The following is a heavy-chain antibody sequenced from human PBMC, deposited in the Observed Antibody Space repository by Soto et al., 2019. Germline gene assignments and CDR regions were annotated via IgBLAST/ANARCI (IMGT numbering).Heavy chain of an antibody. CDR3: ASLGYSGYDPYYMDA. D-gene: IGHD5-12*01. CDR1: GFTVSSNY. V-gene: IGHV3-66*01. Sequence: GGSLRLSCAASGFTVSSNYMSWVRQAPGKGLEWVSVIYSGGSTYYADSVKGRFTISRDNSKNTLYLQMNSLRAEDTAVYYCASLGYSGYDPYYMDAWGKGTTVTVSS. J-gene: IGHJ6*03. CDR2: IYSGGST.